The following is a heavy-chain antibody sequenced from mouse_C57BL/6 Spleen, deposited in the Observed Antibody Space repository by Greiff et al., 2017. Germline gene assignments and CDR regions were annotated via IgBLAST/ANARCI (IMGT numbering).Heavy chain of an antibody. D-gene: IGHD1-1*01. J-gene: IGHJ2*01. CDR2: IDPETGGT. V-gene: IGHV1-15*01. CDR1: GYTFTDYE. CDR3: TPFYGSSY. Sequence: VQRVESGAELVRPGASVTLSCKASGYTFTDYEMYWVKQTPVHGLEWIGAIDPETGGTAYNHKVKGKAILTADKTSSTAYMELRSLTSEDSAVYYCTPFYGSSYWGQGTTPTVSS.